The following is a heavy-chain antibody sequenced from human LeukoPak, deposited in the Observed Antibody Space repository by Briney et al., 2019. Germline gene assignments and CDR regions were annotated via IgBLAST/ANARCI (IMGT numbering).Heavy chain of an antibody. CDR1: GGSISSGGYY. V-gene: IGHV4-31*03. J-gene: IGHJ4*02. CDR3: ARSYDSSGYYLGNFDY. CDR2: IYYSGST. Sequence: TSQTLSLTCTVSGGSISSGGYYWSWIRQHPGKGLEWIGYIYYSGSTYYNPSLKSRVTISVDTSKNQFSLKLSSMTAADTAVYYCARSYDSSGYYLGNFDYWGQGTLVTVSS. D-gene: IGHD3-22*01.